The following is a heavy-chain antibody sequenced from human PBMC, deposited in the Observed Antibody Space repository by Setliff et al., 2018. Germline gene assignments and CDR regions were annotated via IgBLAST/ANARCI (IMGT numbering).Heavy chain of an antibody. CDR1: GGSISSYY. CDR2: IYTSGST. J-gene: IGHJ4*02. CDR3: ARSPSSGAYWNPRPFYSDY. D-gene: IGHD1-26*01. Sequence: PSETLSLTCTVSGGSISSYYWSWIRQPPWKGLEWIGYIYTSGSTNYNPSLKSRVTISLDTSKNQFSLKVNSVTAADTALYYCARSPSSGAYWNPRPFYSDYWGQGTLVTVSS. V-gene: IGHV4-4*08.